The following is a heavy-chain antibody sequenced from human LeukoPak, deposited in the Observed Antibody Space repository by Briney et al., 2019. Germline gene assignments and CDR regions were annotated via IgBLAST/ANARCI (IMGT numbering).Heavy chain of an antibody. D-gene: IGHD3-22*01. CDR3: ARDRGQIGYYYYYYMYV. V-gene: IGHV4-61*02. CDR2: IYTSGST. CDR1: SGSISSGSYY. J-gene: IGHJ6*03. Sequence: TSQTLSLTCTVSSGSISSGSYYRSWIRQPAGKGLEWIGRIYTSGSTNYNPSLKSRVTISVDTSKNQFSLKLSSVTAADTAGYYCARDRGQIGYYYYYYMYVWGKGTTVTVSS.